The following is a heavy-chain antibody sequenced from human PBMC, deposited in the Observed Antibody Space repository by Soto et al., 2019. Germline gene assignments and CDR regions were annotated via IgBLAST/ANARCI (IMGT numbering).Heavy chain of an antibody. V-gene: IGHV3-30*03. CDR1: GFTFSSYG. CDR2: ISYDGINK. D-gene: IGHD5-18*01. Sequence: QVQLVESGGGVVQPGRSLRLSCAASGFTFSSYGMHWVRQAPGKGLEWVSLISYDGINKYYADSVKGRFTFSRDNSKNTLYLQMNSLRAEDTAVYFCAGGYSFGDYWGQGTLVTVSS. CDR3: AGGYSFGDY. J-gene: IGHJ4*02.